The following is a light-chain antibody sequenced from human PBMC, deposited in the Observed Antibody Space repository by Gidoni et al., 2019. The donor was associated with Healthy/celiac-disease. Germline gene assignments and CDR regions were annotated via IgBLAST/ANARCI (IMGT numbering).Light chain of an antibody. Sequence: EIVLTQSPGTLSLSPGERATLSCRASQSVSSSYLAWYQQKPGQAPRLLHYGASSRATGIPDRFSGSGSGTDFTLTISRLEPEDFAVYYCQQYGSSPLTFXGXTKVEIK. CDR1: QSVSSSY. CDR3: QQYGSSPLT. CDR2: GAS. V-gene: IGKV3-20*01. J-gene: IGKJ4*01.